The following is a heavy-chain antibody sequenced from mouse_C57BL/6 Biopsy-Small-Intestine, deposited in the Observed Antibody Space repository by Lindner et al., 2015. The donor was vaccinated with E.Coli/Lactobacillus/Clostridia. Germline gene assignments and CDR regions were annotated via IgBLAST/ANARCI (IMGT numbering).Heavy chain of an antibody. J-gene: IGHJ2*01. D-gene: IGHD1-1*01. Sequence: VQLQESGPELVKPGASVKISCKASGNSFTGSYMNWVEQSPDKTLEWIGEINPRNGGTTYNQKFRARATMTVDEPSNTAYMQLKSLTSEDSAVYYCAKSSRGRTYPDYWGQSTTLTVTS. CDR1: GNSFTGSY. CDR3: AKSSRGRTYPDY. CDR2: INPRNGGT. V-gene: IGHV1-42*01.